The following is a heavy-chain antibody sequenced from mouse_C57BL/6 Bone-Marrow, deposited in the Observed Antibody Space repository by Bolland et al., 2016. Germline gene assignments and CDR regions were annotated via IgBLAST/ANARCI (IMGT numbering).Heavy chain of an antibody. J-gene: IGHJ3*01. CDR3: AKHEGSTFAY. V-gene: IGHV2-9*01. CDR2: GGGST. Sequence: GGGSTNYNSALMSRLSISKDNSKSQVFLKMNSLKTDDTAMYYCAKHEGSTFAYWGQGTLV.